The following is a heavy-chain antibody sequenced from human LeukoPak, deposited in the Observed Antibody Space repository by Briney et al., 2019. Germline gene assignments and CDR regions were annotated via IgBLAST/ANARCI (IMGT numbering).Heavy chain of an antibody. V-gene: IGHV4-59*01. J-gene: IGHJ1*01. CDR1: GGSISSYY. Sequence: PSETLSLTCTVSGGSISSYYWSWIRRPPGKGLEWIGYIYYSGSTNYNPSLKSRVTISVDTSKNQFSLKLSSVTAADTAVYYCARVHDSSGNYYFFQHWGQGTLVTVSS. CDR3: ARVHDSSGNYYFFQH. CDR2: IYYSGST. D-gene: IGHD3-22*01.